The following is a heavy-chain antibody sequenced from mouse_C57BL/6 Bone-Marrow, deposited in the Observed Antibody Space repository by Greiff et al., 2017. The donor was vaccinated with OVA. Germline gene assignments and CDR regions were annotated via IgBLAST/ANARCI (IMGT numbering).Heavy chain of an antibody. CDR2: INPNNGGT. V-gene: IGHV1-26*01. CDR1: GYTFTDYY. J-gene: IGHJ2*01. CDR3: ARDYYGSSLSLDY. D-gene: IGHD1-1*01. Sequence: VQLQQSGPELVKPGASVKISCKASGYTFTDYYMNWVKQSHGKSLEWIGDINPNNGGTSYNQKFKGKATLTVDKSSSTAYMELRSLTSEDSAVYYCARDYYGSSLSLDYWGQGTTLTVSS.